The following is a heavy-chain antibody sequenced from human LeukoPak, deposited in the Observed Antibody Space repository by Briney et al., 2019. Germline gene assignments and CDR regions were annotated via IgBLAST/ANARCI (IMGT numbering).Heavy chain of an antibody. Sequence: GGSLRLSCAVSGFTFSDYAMSWVRQAPGKGLEWVSAISGSDGSTYYADSVKGRFTISRDNSKNTLYLQMNSLRAEDTAVYYCAKGSGYCSSSSCYYYYYGMDVWGQGTTVTVSS. CDR1: GFTFSDYA. J-gene: IGHJ6*02. CDR3: AKGSGYCSSSSCYYYYYGMDV. D-gene: IGHD2-2*01. V-gene: IGHV3-23*01. CDR2: ISGSDGST.